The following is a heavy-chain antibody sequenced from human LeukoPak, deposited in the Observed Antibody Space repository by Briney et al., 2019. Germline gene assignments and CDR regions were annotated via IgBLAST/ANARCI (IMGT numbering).Heavy chain of an antibody. V-gene: IGHV3-53*01. CDR1: GFTVSSNY. Sequence: PGGSLRLSCAVSGFTVSSNYMSWVRQAPGKGLEWVSVIYSGGSTYYADSVKGRFTISRDNSKNTLYLQMNSLRAEDTAVYYCARPPYYDILTGYSNYYFDYWGQGTLVTVSS. CDR3: ARPPYYDILTGYSNYYFDY. J-gene: IGHJ4*02. CDR2: IYSGGST. D-gene: IGHD3-9*01.